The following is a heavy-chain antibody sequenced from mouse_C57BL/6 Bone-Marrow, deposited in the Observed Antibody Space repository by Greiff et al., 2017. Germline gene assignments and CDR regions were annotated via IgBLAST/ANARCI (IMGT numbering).Heavy chain of an antibody. CDR1: GYTFTSYW. J-gene: IGHJ4*01. CDR3: ARDGLSY. CDR2: IDPSDSYT. D-gene: IGHD1-1*02. Sequence: QVQLQQPGAELVMPGASVKLSCKASGYTFTSYWMHWMKQRPGQGLEWIGEIDPSDSYTNYNQKFKGKSTLTVDKSSSTAYMQLSSLTSEDSAVYYCARDGLSYGGQGTSVTVSS. V-gene: IGHV1-69*01.